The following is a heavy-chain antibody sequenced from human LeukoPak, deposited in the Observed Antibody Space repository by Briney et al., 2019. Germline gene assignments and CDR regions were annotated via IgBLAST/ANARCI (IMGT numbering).Heavy chain of an antibody. J-gene: IGHJ4*02. CDR1: GFTVSNNY. CDR2: IYAGGSA. V-gene: IGHV3-66*01. D-gene: IGHD3-3*01. CDR3: ATAGADFWSGYYTLDS. Sequence: GGSLRLSCAASGFTVSNNYMSWVRQAPGKGLEWVSDIYAGGSAWYADSVRDRFTISRDNIKNILYLQMNSLRTEDTAVYYCATAGADFWSGYYTLDSWGQGTLVTVSS.